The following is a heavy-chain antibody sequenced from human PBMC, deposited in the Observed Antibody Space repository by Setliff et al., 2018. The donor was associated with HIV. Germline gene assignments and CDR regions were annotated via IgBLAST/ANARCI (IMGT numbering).Heavy chain of an antibody. D-gene: IGHD6-25*01. V-gene: IGHV4-59*11. J-gene: IGHJ3*01. CDR2: THHTGDT. CDR1: DNSIKTHY. Sequence: SETLSLTCTVSDNSIKTHYWNWIRQSPGKGLEWIAFTHHTGDTGYNPSLKSRVTTSVDPSKNQFSLILRSVTATDTAIYYCARWGKATAIRAFNLWGRGIMVTVSS. CDR3: ARWGKATAIRAFNL.